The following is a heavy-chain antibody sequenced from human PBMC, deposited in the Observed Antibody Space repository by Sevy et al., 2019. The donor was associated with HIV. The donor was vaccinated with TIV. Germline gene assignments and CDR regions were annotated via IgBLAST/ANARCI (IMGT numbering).Heavy chain of an antibody. J-gene: IGHJ4*02. CDR2: MSYDGSYK. Sequence: GGSLRLSCAASGFTFSSHGMHWVRQAPGKGLEWVAVMSYDGSYKSYGDSVKGRFTISRDDSKNTLYLQMNSLRPEDTAMYYCARHSPYSIHWYPDYWGQGTLVTVSS. CDR3: ARHSPYSIHWYPDY. V-gene: IGHV3-30*03. CDR1: GFTFSSHG. D-gene: IGHD6-13*01.